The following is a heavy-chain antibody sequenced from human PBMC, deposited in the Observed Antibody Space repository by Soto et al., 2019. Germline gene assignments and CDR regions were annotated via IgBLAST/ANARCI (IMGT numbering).Heavy chain of an antibody. CDR3: ARERVSWFGDLLPLGLDV. CDR1: GDSINSSHS. Sequence: SETLSLTCAISGDSINSSHSWTWVRQPPGKGLEWIGEAHHGGTNSNPSLKTRVTILLDKSKNRFSLKLNSVTAADTAIYYCARERVSWFGDLLPLGLDVWGQGTMVTVSS. V-gene: IGHV4-4*02. J-gene: IGHJ6*02. D-gene: IGHD3-10*01. CDR2: AHHGGT.